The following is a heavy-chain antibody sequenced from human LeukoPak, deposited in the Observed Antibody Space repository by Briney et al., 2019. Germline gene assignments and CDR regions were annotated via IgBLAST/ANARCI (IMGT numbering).Heavy chain of an antibody. D-gene: IGHD3-22*01. V-gene: IGHV3-43*01. J-gene: IGHJ4*02. CDR1: GFTFDDYT. Sequence: GGSLRLSCAASGFTFDDYTMHWVRQAPWKGLEWVSLISWDGGSTYYADSVKGRFTISRDNSKNSLYLQMNSLRTEDTALYYCAKAYYYDSSGYYFDYWGQGTLVTVSS. CDR2: ISWDGGST. CDR3: AKAYYYDSSGYYFDY.